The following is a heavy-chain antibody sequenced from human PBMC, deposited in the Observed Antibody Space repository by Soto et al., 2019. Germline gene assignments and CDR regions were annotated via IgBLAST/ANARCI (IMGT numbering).Heavy chain of an antibody. V-gene: IGHV3-15*07. J-gene: IGHJ4*02. CDR3: TTDFSHDEWELPTTDY. CDR1: GFTFSNAW. Sequence: GGSLRLSCAASGFTFSNAWMNWVRQAPGKGLEWVGRIKSKTDGWTTDYAAPVKGRFTISRDDSKNTLYLQMNSLKTEDTAVYYCTTDFSHDEWELPTTDYWGQGTLVTVSS. D-gene: IGHD1-26*01. CDR2: IKSKTDGWTT.